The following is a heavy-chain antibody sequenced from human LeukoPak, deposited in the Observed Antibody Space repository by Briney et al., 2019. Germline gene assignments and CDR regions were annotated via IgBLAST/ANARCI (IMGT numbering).Heavy chain of an antibody. CDR1: GFTFSSYS. D-gene: IGHD3-10*01. V-gene: IGHV3-21*01. CDR2: ISSSSSYI. J-gene: IGHJ4*02. Sequence: GGSLRLSCAASGFTFSSYSMNWVRQAPGKGLEWVSSISSSSSYIYYADSVKGRFTISRDNAKNSLYLQMNSLRAEDTAVYYCARDSLGRYYYCSGSYYNHFDYWGQGTLVPVSS. CDR3: ARDSLGRYYYCSGSYYNHFDY.